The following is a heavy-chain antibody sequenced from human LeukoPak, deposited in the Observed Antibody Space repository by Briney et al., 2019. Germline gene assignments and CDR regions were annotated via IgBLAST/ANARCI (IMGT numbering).Heavy chain of an antibody. CDR1: GFTFSSYS. CDR2: INQDGSEI. CDR3: ARDGVAAGVYLDC. V-gene: IGHV3-7*01. J-gene: IGHJ4*02. Sequence: GGSLRLSCAASGFTFSSYSMNWVRQAPGKGLEWVANINQDGSEIYYLDSVKGRFTFSRDNAKNSLYLQMNNLRAEDTAVYYCARDGVAAGVYLDCWGQGTLVTVSS. D-gene: IGHD6-13*01.